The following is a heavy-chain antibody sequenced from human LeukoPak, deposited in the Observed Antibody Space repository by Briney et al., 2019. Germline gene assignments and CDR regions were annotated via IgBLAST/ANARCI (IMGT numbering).Heavy chain of an antibody. V-gene: IGHV3-49*04. CDR3: TRVSLVAASVFFDY. D-gene: IGHD2-15*01. J-gene: IGHJ4*02. Sequence: GGSLRLSCTSSGFTFGDYAMSWVRQAPGKGLEWVSFIRSKAYGGTTEYAASVKGRFTISRDDSKSIAYLQMNSLKTEDSAVYYCTRVSLVAASVFFDYWGQGSLVTVSS. CDR2: IRSKAYGGTT. CDR1: GFTFGDYA.